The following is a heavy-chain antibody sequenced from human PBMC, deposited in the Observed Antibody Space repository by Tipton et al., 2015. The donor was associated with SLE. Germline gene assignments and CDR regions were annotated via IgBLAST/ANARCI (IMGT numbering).Heavy chain of an antibody. V-gene: IGHV4-59*12. CDR2: IYYSGST. CDR3: ARVAPAAMGYYYYYMDV. J-gene: IGHJ6*03. CDR1: GGSISSYY. D-gene: IGHD2-2*01. Sequence: TLSLTCTVSGGSISSYYWSWIRQPPGKGLEWIGYIYYSGSTNYNPSLKSRVTISVDTSKSQFSLKLSSATAADTAVYYCARVAPAAMGYYYYYMDVWGKGTTVTVSS.